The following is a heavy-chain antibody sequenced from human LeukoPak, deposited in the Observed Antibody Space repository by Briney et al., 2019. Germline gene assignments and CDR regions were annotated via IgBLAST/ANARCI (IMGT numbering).Heavy chain of an antibody. D-gene: IGHD3-22*01. V-gene: IGHV4-4*02. CDR1: GGSISSSNW. J-gene: IGHJ4*02. CDR3: AGLYYDSSGQYYFDY. CDR2: IYHSGST. Sequence: SGTLSLTCAVSGGSISSSNWWSWVRQPPGKGLEWIGEIYHSGSTNYNPSLKSRVTISVDKSKNQFSLKLSSVTAADAAMYYCAGLYYDSSGQYYFDYWGQGTLVTVSS.